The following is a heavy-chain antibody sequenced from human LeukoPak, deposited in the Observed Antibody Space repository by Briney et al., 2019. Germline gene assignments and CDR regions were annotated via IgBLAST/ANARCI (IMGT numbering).Heavy chain of an antibody. CDR2: IRYDGSNK. V-gene: IGHV3-30*02. CDR1: GFTFSSYG. CDR3: ARDRHYYDSSGSD. Sequence: PGGSLRLSCAASGFTFSSYGMHWVRQAPGKGLEWVAFIRYDGSNKYYADSVKGRFTISRDNSKNTLYLQMNSLRAEDTAVYYCARDRHYYDSSGSDWGQGTLVTVSS. J-gene: IGHJ4*02. D-gene: IGHD3-22*01.